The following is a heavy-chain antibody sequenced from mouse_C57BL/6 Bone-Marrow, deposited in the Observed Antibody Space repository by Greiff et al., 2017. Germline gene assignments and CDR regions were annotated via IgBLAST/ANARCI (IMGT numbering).Heavy chain of an antibody. CDR1: GFSLTSYG. CDR3: GKRGSSYGYAMDY. Sequence: VQLQQSGPGLVQPSQSLSITCTVSGFSLTSYGVHWVRQSPGKGLEWLGVIWRGGSTDYNEAFMSRLSITTENSKSRVSFKMNSLQPDDTSMYYCGKRGSSYGYAMDYWGQGTSVTVSS. CDR2: IWRGGST. V-gene: IGHV2-5*01. D-gene: IGHD1-1*01. J-gene: IGHJ4*01.